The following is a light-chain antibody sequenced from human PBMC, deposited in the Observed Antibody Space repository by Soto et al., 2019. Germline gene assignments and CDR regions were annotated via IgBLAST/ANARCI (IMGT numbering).Light chain of an antibody. J-gene: IGKJ1*01. V-gene: IGKV1-5*01. Sequence: DIQMTQAPSTLSASVGDRVTITCRASESISYWLAWYQQKPGKAPKLLIYDGSNLESGVPSRFSGSGFGTEFTLTISSLQPDDFATYYCQQYNSYPWTFGQGTKVDLK. CDR3: QQYNSYPWT. CDR2: DGS. CDR1: ESISYW.